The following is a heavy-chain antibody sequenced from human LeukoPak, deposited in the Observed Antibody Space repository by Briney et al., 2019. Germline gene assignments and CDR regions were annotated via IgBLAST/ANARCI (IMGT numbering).Heavy chain of an antibody. CDR2: ISGRGDST. CDR3: ARGHDYGDYDY. D-gene: IGHD4-17*01. J-gene: IGHJ4*02. CDR1: GFTFSSYA. Sequence: GGSLRLSCAASGFTFSSYAMSWVRQAPGKGLEWVSTISGRGDSTYYADSMKGRFTISRDNAKNSLYLQMNSLRAEDTAVYYCARGHDYGDYDYWGQGTTVTVSS. V-gene: IGHV3-23*01.